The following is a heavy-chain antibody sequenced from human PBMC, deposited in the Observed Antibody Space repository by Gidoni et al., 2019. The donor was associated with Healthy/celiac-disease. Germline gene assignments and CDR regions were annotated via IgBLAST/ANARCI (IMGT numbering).Heavy chain of an antibody. D-gene: IGHD3-10*01. V-gene: IGHV3-7*01. J-gene: IGHJ1*01. Sequence: EVQLVESGGGLVQPWGSLRLSCAASGFTFSSYWMSGLRQAPGKGLEWVANIKQDGSEKYYVDSVKGRFTNSRDNAKNSLYLQMNSLRAEDTAVYYCARSEWFRELFWPGAGHFQHWGQGTLVTVSS. CDR2: IKQDGSEK. CDR1: GFTFSSYW. CDR3: ARSEWFRELFWPGAGHFQH.